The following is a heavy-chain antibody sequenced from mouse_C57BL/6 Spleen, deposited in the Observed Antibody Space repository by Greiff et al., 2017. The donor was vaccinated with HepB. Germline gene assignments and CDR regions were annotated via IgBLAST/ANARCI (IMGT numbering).Heavy chain of an antibody. CDR3: ARKGWLLRDYYAMDY. V-gene: IGHV1-81*01. CDR2: IYPRSGNT. D-gene: IGHD2-3*01. CDR1: GYTFTSYG. J-gene: IGHJ4*01. Sequence: VQLQQSGAELARPGASVKLSCKASGYTFTSYGISWVKQRTGQGLEWIGEIYPRSGNTYYNEKFKGKATLTADKSSSTAYMELRSLTSEDSAVYFCARKGWLLRDYYAMDYWGQRTSVTVSS.